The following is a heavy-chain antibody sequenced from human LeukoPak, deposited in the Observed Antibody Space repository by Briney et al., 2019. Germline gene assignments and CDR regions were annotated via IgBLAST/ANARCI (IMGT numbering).Heavy chain of an antibody. CDR2: ISAYNGNT. J-gene: IGHJ1*01. CDR1: GYTSNRYG. V-gene: IGHV1-18*01. D-gene: IGHD6-13*01. Sequence: ASVKVSCKASGYTSNRYGISWGRQAPGQGLEWMGWISAYNGNTKNAQNLQGRVTMTTDTSTTTAYMELRSLKSDDTAVYYCARGHSTSWPEYFQHWGQGTLVTVSS. CDR3: ARGHSTSWPEYFQH.